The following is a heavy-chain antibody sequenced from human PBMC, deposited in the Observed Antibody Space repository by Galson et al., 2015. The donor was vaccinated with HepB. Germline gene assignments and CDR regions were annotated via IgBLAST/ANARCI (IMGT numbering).Heavy chain of an antibody. D-gene: IGHD1-14*01. CDR3: YAGHYFDS. J-gene: IGHJ4*02. CDR1: GFVISRSW. CDR2: IKQDGSEK. V-gene: IGHV3-7*01. Sequence: SLRLSCAASGFVISRSWMSWVRQAPGKGLEWVANIKQDGSEKYYVDSAKGRFTISRDNAKNSLYLQMNSLTAEDTAVYYCYAGHYFDSWGQGTLVTVSS.